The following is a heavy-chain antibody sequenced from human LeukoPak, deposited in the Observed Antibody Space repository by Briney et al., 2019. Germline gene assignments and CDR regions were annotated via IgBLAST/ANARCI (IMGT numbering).Heavy chain of an antibody. J-gene: IGHJ6*02. CDR1: GFTFSSYA. D-gene: IGHD3-10*01. Sequence: GRSLRLSCAASGFTFSSYAMHWVRQAPGKGLEWVAVISYDGSNKYYADSVKGRSTISRDNSKNTLYLQMNSLRAEDTAVYYCARGRYYYGSGTSMDVWGQGTTVTVSS. CDR2: ISYDGSNK. V-gene: IGHV3-30-3*01. CDR3: ARGRYYYGSGTSMDV.